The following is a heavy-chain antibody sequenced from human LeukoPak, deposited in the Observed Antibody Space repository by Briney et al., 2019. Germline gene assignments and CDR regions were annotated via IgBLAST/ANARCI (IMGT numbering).Heavy chain of an antibody. V-gene: IGHV3-30*04. CDR2: ISYDGSNK. CDR3: ARAHYDILTGYSEYYFDY. D-gene: IGHD3-9*01. J-gene: IGHJ4*02. CDR1: GFTFSSYA. Sequence: GGSLRLSCAASGFTFSSYAMHWVRQAPGKGLEWVAVISYDGSNKYYADSVKGRFTISRDNSKNTLYLQMNSLRAEDTAVYYCARAHYDILTGYSEYYFDYWGQGTLVTVSS.